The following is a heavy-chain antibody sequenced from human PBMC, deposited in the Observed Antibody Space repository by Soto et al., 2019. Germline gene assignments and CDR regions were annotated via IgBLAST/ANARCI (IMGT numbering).Heavy chain of an antibody. J-gene: IGHJ5*02. CDR1: GGTFSNYA. CDR3: AKDGGREGSFGNWFDP. V-gene: IGHV1-69*15. CDR2: IIPMFGTK. Sequence: QVQLVQSGAEVKKPGSSVKVSCKASGGTFSNYAITWVRQAPGQGLEWLGRIIPMFGTKDYAQKFQGRVTISADESTTTAYMELSSLRSDDTDVYYCAKDGGREGSFGNWFDPWGQGTLVSVSS. D-gene: IGHD2-15*01.